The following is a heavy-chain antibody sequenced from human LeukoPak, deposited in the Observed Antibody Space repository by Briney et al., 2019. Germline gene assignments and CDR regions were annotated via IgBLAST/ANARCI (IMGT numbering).Heavy chain of an antibody. J-gene: IGHJ4*02. V-gene: IGHV1-69*13. D-gene: IGHD5-18*01. CDR3: ARDRWASGYSYGYETGVFDY. Sequence: SVKVSFKASGGTFSSYAISWVRQAPGQGLEWMGGIIPIFGTANYAQKFQGRVTITADESTSTAYMELSSLRSEDTAVYYCARDRWASGYSYGYETGVFDYWGQGTLVTVSS. CDR1: GGTFSSYA. CDR2: IIPIFGTA.